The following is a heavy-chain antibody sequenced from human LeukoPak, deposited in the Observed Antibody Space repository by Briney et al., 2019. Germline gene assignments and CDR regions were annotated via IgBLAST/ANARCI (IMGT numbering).Heavy chain of an antibody. Sequence: PGGSLRLSCAASGFTFSSYSMNWVRQAPGKGLEWVSYISSSSSTIYYADSVKGRFTISRDNAKNSLYLQMNSLRAEDTAVYYLSRGGYCSSWFHFELLGQGTLGPVPP. V-gene: IGHV3-48*04. J-gene: IGHJ4*02. CDR1: GFTFSSYS. D-gene: IGHD6-13*01. CDR2: ISSSSSTI. CDR3: SRGGYCSSWFHFEL.